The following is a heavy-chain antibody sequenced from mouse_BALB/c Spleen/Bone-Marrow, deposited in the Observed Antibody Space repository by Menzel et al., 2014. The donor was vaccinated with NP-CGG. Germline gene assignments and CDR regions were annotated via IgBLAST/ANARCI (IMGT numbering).Heavy chain of an antibody. Sequence: VQLQQSGPELVKPGTSVKMCKASGYTFTSYVIHWVKQKPGQGLEWIGYINPFSDGTKYNEKFKDKATLTSDKSSNTAYMELSSLTSEDSAVYYCARTGNYYGSSFDYWGQGTTLTVSS. CDR3: ARTGNYYGSSFDY. V-gene: IGHV1-14*01. CDR1: GYTFTSYV. D-gene: IGHD1-1*01. CDR2: INPFSDGT. J-gene: IGHJ2*01.